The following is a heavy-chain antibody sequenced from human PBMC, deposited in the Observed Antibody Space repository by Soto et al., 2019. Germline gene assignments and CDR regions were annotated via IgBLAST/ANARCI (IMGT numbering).Heavy chain of an antibody. CDR1: GFTFSSYS. J-gene: IGHJ4*02. D-gene: IGHD3-3*01. Sequence: EVQLVESGGGLVKPGGSLRLSCAASGFTFSSYSMNWVRQAPGKGLEWVSSISSSSSYIYYADSVKGRFTISRDNAKNSLYLQMNSLRAEDTAVYYCARVPGDNYDFWSGYLKPFDYWGQGTLVTVSS. V-gene: IGHV3-21*01. CDR2: ISSSSSYI. CDR3: ARVPGDNYDFWSGYLKPFDY.